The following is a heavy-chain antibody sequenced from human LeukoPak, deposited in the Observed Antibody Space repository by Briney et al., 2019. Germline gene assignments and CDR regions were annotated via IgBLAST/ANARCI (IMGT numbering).Heavy chain of an antibody. CDR1: GGSISSGGYY. D-gene: IGHD2-2*01. CDR2: IYHSGST. Sequence: SETLSLTCTVSGGSISSGGYYWSWIRQPPGKGLEWIGYIYHSGSTYYNPSLKSRVTISVDRSKNQFSLKLSSVTAADTAVYYCARESIVPAAIYYFDYWGQGTLVTVSS. CDR3: ARESIVPAAIYYFDY. J-gene: IGHJ4*02. V-gene: IGHV4-30-2*01.